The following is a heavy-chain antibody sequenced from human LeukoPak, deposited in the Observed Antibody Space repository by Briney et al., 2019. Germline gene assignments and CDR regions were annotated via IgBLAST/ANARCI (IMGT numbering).Heavy chain of an antibody. CDR2: IYHSGST. CDR1: GGSISSYY. CDR3: ARTYYYGSGRIYWFDP. V-gene: IGHV4-59*12. J-gene: IGHJ5*02. D-gene: IGHD3-10*01. Sequence: SETLSLTCTVSGGSISSYYWSWIRQPPGKGLEWIGYIYHSGSTYYNPSLKSRVTISVDRSKNQFSLKLSSVTAADTAVYYCARTYYYGSGRIYWFDPWGQGTLVTVSS.